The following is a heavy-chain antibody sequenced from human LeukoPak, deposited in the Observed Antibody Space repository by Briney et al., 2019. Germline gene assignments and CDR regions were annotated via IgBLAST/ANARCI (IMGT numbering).Heavy chain of an antibody. V-gene: IGHV4-31*03. CDR1: GGSISSGGYY. J-gene: IGHJ4*02. CDR2: IYYSGST. D-gene: IGHD6-13*01. Sequence: PSETLSLTCTVSGGSISSGGYYWSWIRQHPGKGLEWIGYIYYSGSTYYNPSLKSRVTMSVDTSKNQFSLKLSSVTAADTAVYYCARAAPAAGTHYWGQGTLVTVSS. CDR3: ARAAPAAGTHY.